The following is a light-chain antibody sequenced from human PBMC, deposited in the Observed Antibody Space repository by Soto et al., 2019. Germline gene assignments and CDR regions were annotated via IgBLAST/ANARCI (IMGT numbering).Light chain of an antibody. V-gene: IGLV2-14*01. Sequence: QSALTQPASVSGSPGQSITISCTGTSSDIGAYNYVSWYQQHPGKAPTLMIYEVGNRPSGASNRFSGSKSGNTASLTISGLKAEDDADYYCSSYTTSSTWVFGGGTKLTVL. J-gene: IGLJ3*02. CDR1: SSDIGAYNY. CDR2: EVG. CDR3: SSYTTSSTWV.